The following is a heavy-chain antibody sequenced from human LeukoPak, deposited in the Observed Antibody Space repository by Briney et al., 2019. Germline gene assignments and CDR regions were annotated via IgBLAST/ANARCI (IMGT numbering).Heavy chain of an antibody. CDR3: ARPNSYYDSSGRDY. CDR1: GFTFSSYS. D-gene: IGHD3-22*01. CDR2: ISSSSSTI. J-gene: IGHJ4*02. Sequence: GGSLRLSCAASGFTFSSYSMNWVRQAPGKGPEWVSYISSSSSTIYYADSVKGRFTISRDNAKNSLYLQTNSLRAEDTAVYYCARPNSYYDSSGRDYWGQGTLVTVSS. V-gene: IGHV3-48*01.